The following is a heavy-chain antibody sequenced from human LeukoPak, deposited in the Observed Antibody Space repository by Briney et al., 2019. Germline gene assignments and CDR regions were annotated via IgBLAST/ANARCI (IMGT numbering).Heavy chain of an antibody. Sequence: GGSRRLSCVASGFSFSTYSMNWVRQAPGKGPEWVSYISSSSSPIFYADSVKGRFTISRDNAKNSLYLQMNSLRDEDTAVYYCARSTVTPGYWGQGTLVTVSS. CDR2: ISSSSSPI. J-gene: IGHJ4*02. CDR3: ARSTVTPGY. CDR1: GFSFSTYS. V-gene: IGHV3-48*02. D-gene: IGHD4-17*01.